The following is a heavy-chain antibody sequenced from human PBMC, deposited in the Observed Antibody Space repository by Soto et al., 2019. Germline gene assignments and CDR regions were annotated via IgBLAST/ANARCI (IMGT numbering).Heavy chain of an antibody. CDR3: AKDQWIPMPYYYGMDV. V-gene: IGHV3-23*01. CDR1: GFTFSSYA. J-gene: IGHJ6*02. CDR2: ISGSGGST. Sequence: GGSLRLSCAASGFTFSSYAMSWVRQAPGKGLEWVSAISGSGGSTYYADSVKGRFTISRDNSKNTLYLQMNSLRAEDTAVYYCAKDQWIPMPYYYGMDVWGQGTTVTVS. D-gene: IGHD5-18*01.